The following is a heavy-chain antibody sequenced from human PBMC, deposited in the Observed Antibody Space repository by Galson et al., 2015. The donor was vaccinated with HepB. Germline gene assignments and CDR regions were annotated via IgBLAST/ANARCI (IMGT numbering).Heavy chain of an antibody. V-gene: IGHV4-39*01. CDR2: IYYTGGT. Sequence: QPPGKGLEWIGTIYYTGGTYYTPSLRSRVTIYIDSSKNQLSLNLSSVTAADTSVYYCARGPATLRFLEWGEGNYFDSWGQGTLVTVSS. J-gene: IGHJ4*02. CDR3: ARGPATLRFLEWGEGNYFDS. D-gene: IGHD3-3*01.